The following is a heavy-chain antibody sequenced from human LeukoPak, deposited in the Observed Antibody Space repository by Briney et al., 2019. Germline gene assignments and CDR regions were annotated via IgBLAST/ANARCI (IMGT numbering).Heavy chain of an antibody. J-gene: IGHJ4*02. CDR2: ISGSGGTT. V-gene: IGHV3-23*01. Sequence: PGGSLRLSCAASGFTFNSYAMNWVRQAPGKGLEWVSGISGSGGTTYYADSVKGRFTISRDNSKNTLYLQMSSLRAEDTAVYYCAKTIGPPYYFDYWGQGTLVTVSS. CDR3: AKTIGPPYYFDY. D-gene: IGHD2/OR15-2a*01. CDR1: GFTFNSYA.